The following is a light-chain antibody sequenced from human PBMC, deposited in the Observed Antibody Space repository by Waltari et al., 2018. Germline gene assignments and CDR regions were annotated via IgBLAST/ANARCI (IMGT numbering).Light chain of an antibody. V-gene: IGLV2-14*01. CDR2: EVS. CDR1: SSDVGGYNY. J-gene: IGLJ3*02. Sequence: QSALTQPASVSGSPGQSITISCTGTSSDVGGYNYVSWYQPHPGKAPKLMIYEVSNRPSGVSNRFSGSKSGNTASLTISGLQAEDEADYYCSSYTSSSTLRWVFGGGTKLTVL. CDR3: SSYTSSSTLRWV.